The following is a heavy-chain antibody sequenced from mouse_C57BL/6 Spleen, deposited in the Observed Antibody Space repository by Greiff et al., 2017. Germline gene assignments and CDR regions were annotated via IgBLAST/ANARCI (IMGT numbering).Heavy chain of an antibody. Sequence: QVQLQQSGPELVKPGASVKISCKASGYAFSSSWMNWVKQRPGKGLEWIGRIYPGDGDTNYNGKFKGKATLTADKSSSTAYMQLSSLTSEDSAVYFCARRGNPYWYFDVWGTGTTVTVSS. CDR3: ARRGNPYWYFDV. CDR2: IYPGDGDT. CDR1: GYAFSSSW. D-gene: IGHD2-1*01. V-gene: IGHV1-82*01. J-gene: IGHJ1*03.